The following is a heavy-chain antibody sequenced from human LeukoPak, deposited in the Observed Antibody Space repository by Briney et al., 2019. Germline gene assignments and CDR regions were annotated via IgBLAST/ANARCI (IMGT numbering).Heavy chain of an antibody. J-gene: IGHJ4*02. CDR1: GFTFSSYS. CDR3: ARDPGGYCSSTSCYEKVFDY. Sequence: GGSLRLSCAASGFTFSSYSMNWVRQAPGKGLEWVSSISSSSSYIYYADSVKGRFTISRDNAKNSLYLQMNSLRAEDTAVYYCARDPGGYCSSTSCYEKVFDYWGQGTLVTVSS. CDR2: ISSSSSYI. D-gene: IGHD2-2*01. V-gene: IGHV3-21*01.